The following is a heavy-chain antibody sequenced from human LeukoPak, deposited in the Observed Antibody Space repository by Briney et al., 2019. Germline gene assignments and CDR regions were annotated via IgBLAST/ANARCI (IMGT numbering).Heavy chain of an antibody. J-gene: IGHJ4*02. V-gene: IGHV3-23*01. CDR2: ISGSGGST. CDR1: GFTFSSYA. CDR3: ARTYYYDSSGFKGSSFDY. D-gene: IGHD3-22*01. Sequence: PGGSLRLSCAASGFTFSSYAMSWVRQAPGKGLEWVSAISGSGGSTYYADSVKGRFTISRDNSKNTLCLQMNSLRAEDTAVYYCARTYYYDSSGFKGSSFDYWGQGTLVTVSS.